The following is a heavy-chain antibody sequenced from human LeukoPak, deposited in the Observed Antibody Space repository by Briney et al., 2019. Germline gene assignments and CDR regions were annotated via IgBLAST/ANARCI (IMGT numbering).Heavy chain of an antibody. CDR3: ARDPADILTGYYYFDY. V-gene: IGHV1-18*04. Sequence: ASVKVSCKASGYSFTGYYMHWVRQAPGQGLEWMGWISAYNGNTNYAQKLQGRVTMTTDTSTSTAYMELRSLRSDDTAVYYCARDPADILTGYYYFDYWGQGTLVTVSS. CDR1: GYSFTGYY. CDR2: ISAYNGNT. D-gene: IGHD3-9*01. J-gene: IGHJ4*02.